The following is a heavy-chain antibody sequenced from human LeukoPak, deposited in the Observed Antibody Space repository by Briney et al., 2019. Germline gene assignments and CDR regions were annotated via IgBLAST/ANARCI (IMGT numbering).Heavy chain of an antibody. V-gene: IGHV4-59*01. CDR1: GGPISSYY. CDR2: IYYSGST. Sequence: SETLSLTCTVSGGPISSYYWGWIRQPPGKGLEWIGYIYYSGSTNYNPSLKSRVTISVDTSKNQFSLKLSSVTAADTAVYYCARDRGYGGYDFDYWGQGTLVTVSS. CDR3: ARDRGYGGYDFDY. D-gene: IGHD5-12*01. J-gene: IGHJ4*02.